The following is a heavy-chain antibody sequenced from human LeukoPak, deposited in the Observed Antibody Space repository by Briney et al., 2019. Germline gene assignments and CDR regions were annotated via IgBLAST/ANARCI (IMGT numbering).Heavy chain of an antibody. CDR3: AVGPGGYDIDY. CDR1: GGSFGNYY. Sequence: SETLSLTCTVYGGSFGNYYWSWIRQPPGKGLEWIAEINQGGNTNYNPSLKSRVTISLDTSKNQFSLKLSSVSAADAAVYYGAVGPGGYDIDYWGQGTLVTVSS. J-gene: IGHJ4*02. V-gene: IGHV4-34*01. CDR2: INQGGNT. D-gene: IGHD3-3*01.